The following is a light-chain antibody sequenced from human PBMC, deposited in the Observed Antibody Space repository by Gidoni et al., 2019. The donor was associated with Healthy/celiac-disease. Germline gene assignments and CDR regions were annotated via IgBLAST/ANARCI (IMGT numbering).Light chain of an antibody. CDR1: SLRSYY. CDR3: NSRDSSGNVV. Sequence: SSELTQDPAVSVALGQTVRIKCQGDSLRSYYASWYQQQPGQAPVLVIYGKNNRPSGIPDRFSGSSSGNTASLTITGAQAEDEADYYCNSRDSSGNVVFGGGTKLTVL. CDR2: GKN. V-gene: IGLV3-19*01. J-gene: IGLJ2*01.